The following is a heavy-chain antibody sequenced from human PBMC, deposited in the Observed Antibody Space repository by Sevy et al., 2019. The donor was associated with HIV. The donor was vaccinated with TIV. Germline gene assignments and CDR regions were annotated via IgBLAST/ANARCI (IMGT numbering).Heavy chain of an antibody. J-gene: IGHJ6*02. CDR2: INAGNGNT. CDR1: GYTFTSYA. D-gene: IGHD3-10*01. V-gene: IGHV1-3*01. CDR3: ARDPITMVQGHYYYYYGMDV. Sequence: ASVEVSCKASGYTFTSYAMHWVRQAPGQRLEWMGWINAGNGNTKYSQKFQGRVTITRDTSASTAYMELSSLRSEDTAVYYCARDPITMVQGHYYYYYGMDVWGQGTTVTVSS.